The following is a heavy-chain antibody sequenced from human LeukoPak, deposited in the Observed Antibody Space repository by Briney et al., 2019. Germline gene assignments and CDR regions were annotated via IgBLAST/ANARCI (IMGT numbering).Heavy chain of an antibody. J-gene: IGHJ6*04. D-gene: IGHD3-10*02. V-gene: IGHV3-43*01. CDR2: ISRNGAVT. Sequence: GGSLRLSCAASGLIFDDYTMHWVRQAPGKGLEWVSLISRNGAVTKYADSVRGRFTISRDNAKNSLYLQMNSLRAEDTAVYYCAELGITMIGGVWGKGTTVTISS. CDR1: GLIFDDYT. CDR3: AELGITMIGGV.